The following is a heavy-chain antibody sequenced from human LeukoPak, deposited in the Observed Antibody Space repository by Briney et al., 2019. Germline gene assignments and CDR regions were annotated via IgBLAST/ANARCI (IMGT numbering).Heavy chain of an antibody. Sequence: QPGRSLRLSCTASGFTFGDYTMSWFRQAPGKGLEWVSYISSSSGTIYYADSVKGRFTISRDNAKNSLYLQMNSLRAEDTAVYYCARGKYFDYWGQGTLVTVSS. J-gene: IGHJ4*02. CDR2: ISSSSGTI. CDR3: ARGKYFDY. CDR1: GFTFGDYT. V-gene: IGHV3-48*01.